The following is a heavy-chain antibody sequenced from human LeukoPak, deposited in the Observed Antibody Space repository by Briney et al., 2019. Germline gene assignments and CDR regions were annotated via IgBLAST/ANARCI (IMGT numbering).Heavy chain of an antibody. V-gene: IGHV1-3*02. J-gene: IGHJ4*02. Sequence: ASVKVSCKASGYTFTSYAMHWVRQAPGQRLEWMGWSDAGNGNTKYSQEFQGRVTITRDTSASTAYMELSSLRSEDMAVYYCARAYNYYDSSGYYLGYYFDYWGQGTLVTVSS. CDR3: ARAYNYYDSSGYYLGYYFDY. CDR2: SDAGNGNT. CDR1: GYTFTSYA. D-gene: IGHD3-22*01.